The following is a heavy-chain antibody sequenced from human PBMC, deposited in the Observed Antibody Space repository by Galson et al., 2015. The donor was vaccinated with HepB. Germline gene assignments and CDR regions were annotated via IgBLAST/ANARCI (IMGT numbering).Heavy chain of an antibody. CDR3: ARGKGRQVLLDYHYYGMDV. CDR2: ITQSGST. D-gene: IGHD3-3*01. Sequence: LSLTCAVFGGSFSTYHWTWIRQPPGKGLGWIGEITQSGSTHSNPSLKSRVAISMDTSKNQFSLKVRSVTAADTAVYYCARGKGRQVLLDYHYYGMDVWGQGTTVSVSS. V-gene: IGHV4-34*01. J-gene: IGHJ6*01. CDR1: GGSFSTYH.